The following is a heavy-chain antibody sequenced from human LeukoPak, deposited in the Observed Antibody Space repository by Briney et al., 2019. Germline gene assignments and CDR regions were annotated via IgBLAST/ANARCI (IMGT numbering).Heavy chain of an antibody. J-gene: IGHJ1*01. V-gene: IGHV3-74*01. CDR3: AKDRSWYDFQH. CDR1: GFTLSSYW. CDR2: INSDGSST. Sequence: PGGSLRLSCVASGFTLSSYWMHWVRQAPGKGLVWVSRINSDGSSTIYADSVKGRFTISRDNAKNTLYLQMNSLRAEDTAVYYCAKDRSWYDFQHWGQGTLVTVSS. D-gene: IGHD6-13*01.